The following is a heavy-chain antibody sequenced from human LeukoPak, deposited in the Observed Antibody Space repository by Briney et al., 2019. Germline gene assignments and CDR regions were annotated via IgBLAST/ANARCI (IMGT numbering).Heavy chain of an antibody. CDR3: ARGRLRWYFDY. Sequence: ASVKVSCKVSGYTLTELSMHWVRQAPGKGLEWMGGFDPEDGETIYAQKFQGRVTTTEDTSTDTAYMELSSLRSEDTAVYYCARGRLRWYFDYWGQGTLVTVSS. CDR2: FDPEDGET. D-gene: IGHD4-23*01. J-gene: IGHJ4*02. CDR1: GYTLTELS. V-gene: IGHV1-24*01.